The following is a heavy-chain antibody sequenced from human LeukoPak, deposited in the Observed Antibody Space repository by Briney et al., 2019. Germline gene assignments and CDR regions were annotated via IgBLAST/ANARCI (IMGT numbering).Heavy chain of an antibody. J-gene: IGHJ6*03. V-gene: IGHV3-30*02. D-gene: IGHD4-11*01. CDR2: IRYDGSNK. Sequence: GGSLRLSCAASGFTFSSYGMHWVRQAPGKGLEWVAFIRYDGSNKYYADSVKGRFTISRDNSKNSLYLQMNSLRAEDTAVYYCARGLHPSYYYYMDVWGKGTTVTVSS. CDR3: ARGLHPSYYYYMDV. CDR1: GFTFSSYG.